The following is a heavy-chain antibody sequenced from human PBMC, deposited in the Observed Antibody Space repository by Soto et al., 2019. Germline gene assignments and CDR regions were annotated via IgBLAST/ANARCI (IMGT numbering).Heavy chain of an antibody. V-gene: IGHV4-30-4*01. D-gene: IGHD3-3*01. J-gene: IGHJ5*02. Sequence: SETLSLTCTVSGGSISSGDYYWSWIRQPPGKGLEWIGYIYYSGSTYYNPSLKSRVTISVDTSKNQFSPKLSSVTAADTAVYYCARESRYYDFWSGYYAPPDWFDPWGQGTLVTVSS. CDR2: IYYSGST. CDR3: ARESRYYDFWSGYYAPPDWFDP. CDR1: GGSISSGDYY.